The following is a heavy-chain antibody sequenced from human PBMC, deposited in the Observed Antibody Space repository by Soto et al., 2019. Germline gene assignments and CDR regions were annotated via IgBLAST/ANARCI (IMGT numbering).Heavy chain of an antibody. J-gene: IGHJ3*02. CDR1: GFTFSSYA. CDR3: ARVPGYDILTGYYNGHDAFDI. Sequence: QVQLVESGGGVVQPGRSLRLSCAASGFTFSSYAMHWVRQAPGKGLEWVAVISYDGSNKYYADSVKGRFTISRDNSKNTLYLQMTSLRAEDTAVYYCARVPGYDILTGYYNGHDAFDIWGQGTMVTVSS. D-gene: IGHD3-9*01. CDR2: ISYDGSNK. V-gene: IGHV3-30-3*01.